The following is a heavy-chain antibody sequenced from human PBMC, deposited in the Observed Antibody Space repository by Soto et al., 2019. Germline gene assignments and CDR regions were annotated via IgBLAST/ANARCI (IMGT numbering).Heavy chain of an antibody. Sequence: GGSLRLSCAASGFTFSSYAMIWVRQAPGKGLEWVSTISGSGISTYYADSVRGRFTISRDNSKNSLYLQMNSVRADDTAVYYCAKSPDSGGNSYYFDYWGQGTPVTVSS. D-gene: IGHD2-21*02. CDR3: AKSPDSGGNSYYFDY. CDR1: GFTFSSYA. V-gene: IGHV3-23*01. CDR2: ISGSGIST. J-gene: IGHJ4*02.